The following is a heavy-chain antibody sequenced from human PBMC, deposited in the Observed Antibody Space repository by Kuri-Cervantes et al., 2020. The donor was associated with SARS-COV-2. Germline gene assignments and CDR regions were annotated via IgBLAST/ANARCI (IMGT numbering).Heavy chain of an antibody. V-gene: IGHV3-7*01. J-gene: IGHJ5*02. Sequence: ETLSLTCAASGFTFSSYWMSWVRQAPGKGLEWVANIKQDGSEKYYVDSVKGRFTISRDNAKNSLYLQMNSLRAEDTAVYYCARDRELGTRGTKWFDPWGQGTLVTVSS. D-gene: IGHD7-27*01. CDR2: IKQDGSEK. CDR3: ARDRELGTRGTKWFDP. CDR1: GFTFSSYW.